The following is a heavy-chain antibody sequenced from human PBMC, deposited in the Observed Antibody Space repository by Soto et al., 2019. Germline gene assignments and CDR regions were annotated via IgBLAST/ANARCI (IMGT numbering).Heavy chain of an antibody. CDR3: ARTQRGDFWSGYGAYFDY. CDR1: GYTFTSYG. V-gene: IGHV1-18*01. J-gene: IGHJ4*02. CDR2: ISAYNGNT. Sequence: QVQLVQSGAEVKKPGASVKVSCKASGYTFTSYGISWVRQAPGQGLEWMGWISAYNGNTNYAQKLQGRVTMTTDTSTSTAYMELRSLRADDTAVYYCARTQRGDFWSGYGAYFDYWGQGTLVTVSS. D-gene: IGHD3-3*01.